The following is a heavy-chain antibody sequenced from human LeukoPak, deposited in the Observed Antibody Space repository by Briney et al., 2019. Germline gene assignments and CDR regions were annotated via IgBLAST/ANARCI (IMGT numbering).Heavy chain of an antibody. CDR1: GFTFSSFA. V-gene: IGHV3-23*01. CDR3: AKGARMERWLQFGAFDI. J-gene: IGHJ3*02. CDR2: ISGSGGST. Sequence: PGGSLRLSCAASGFTFSSFAMSWVRQAPGKGLEWVSAISGSGGSTYYADSVKGRFTISRDNSKNTLYLQMNSLRAEDTAVYYCAKGARMERWLQFGAFDIWGQGTMVTVSS. D-gene: IGHD5-24*01.